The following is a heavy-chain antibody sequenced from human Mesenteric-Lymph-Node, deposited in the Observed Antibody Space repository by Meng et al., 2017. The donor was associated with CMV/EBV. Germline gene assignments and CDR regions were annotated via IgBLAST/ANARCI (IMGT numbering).Heavy chain of an antibody. Sequence: SAMHWVRQASGKGLEWIGRIRSKANNYATAYAASVNGRFSISRDNSKNTLYLQMNSLRVEDTAFYYCASSKTHYTSGSYYSEDGDYWGQGTLVTVSS. CDR2: IRSKANNYAT. V-gene: IGHV3-73*01. CDR3: ASSKTHYTSGSYYSEDGDY. J-gene: IGHJ4*02. D-gene: IGHD3-10*01. CDR1: SA.